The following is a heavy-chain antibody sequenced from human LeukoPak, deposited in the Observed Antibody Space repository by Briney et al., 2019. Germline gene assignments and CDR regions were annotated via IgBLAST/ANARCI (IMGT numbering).Heavy chain of an antibody. J-gene: IGHJ5*02. D-gene: IGHD4-11*01. Sequence: PSETLSLTCTVSGGSISSYYWSWIRQPAGKGLEWIGRISASGSTNYNPSLKSRVTMSVDTSKNQFSLKLSSVTAADTALYYCASLQKPGWFDPWGQGTLVTVSS. CDR1: GGSISSYY. CDR2: ISASGST. CDR3: ASLQKPGWFDP. V-gene: IGHV4-4*07.